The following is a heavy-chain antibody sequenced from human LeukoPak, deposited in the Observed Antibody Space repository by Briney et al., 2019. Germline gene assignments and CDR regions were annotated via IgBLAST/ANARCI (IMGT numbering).Heavy chain of an antibody. CDR1: GDSISGTNW. J-gene: IGHJ4*02. D-gene: IGHD3-10*01. Sequence: SGTLSLTCTVSGDSISGTNWWSWVRQSPGKTLEWIGDIHQSGSTHYNPSLKSRVTISMDMSKNQFSLKLISVSAADTAVYYCVRGLVRGVMHSLDFASGGQGTLVTVSS. CDR3: VRGLVRGVMHSLDFAS. V-gene: IGHV4-4*02. CDR2: IHQSGST.